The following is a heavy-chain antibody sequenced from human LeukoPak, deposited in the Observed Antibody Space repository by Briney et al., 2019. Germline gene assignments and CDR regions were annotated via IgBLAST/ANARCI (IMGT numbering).Heavy chain of an antibody. Sequence: TGGSLRLSCAASGFTFSTYAMHWVRQATGKGLEWVSAIGTAGDTYYPGSVKGRFTISRENAKNSLYLQMNSLRAGDTAVYYCARALADAFDIWGQGTMVTVSS. CDR3: ARALADAFDI. D-gene: IGHD3-16*01. J-gene: IGHJ3*02. CDR1: GFTFSTYA. CDR2: IGTAGDT. V-gene: IGHV3-13*01.